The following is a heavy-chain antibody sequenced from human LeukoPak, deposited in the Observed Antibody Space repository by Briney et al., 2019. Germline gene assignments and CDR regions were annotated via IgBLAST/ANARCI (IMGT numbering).Heavy chain of an antibody. D-gene: IGHD3-22*01. V-gene: IGHV1-69*06. CDR3: ARGDSSGYIDY. CDR2: IIPIFGTA. J-gene: IGHJ4*02. CDR1: GGTFSSYA. Sequence: ASVKVSYKASGGTFSSYAISWVRQAPGQGLEWMGGIIPIFGTANYAQKFQGRVTITADKSTSTAYMELSSLRSDDTAVYYCARGDSSGYIDYWGQGTLVTVSS.